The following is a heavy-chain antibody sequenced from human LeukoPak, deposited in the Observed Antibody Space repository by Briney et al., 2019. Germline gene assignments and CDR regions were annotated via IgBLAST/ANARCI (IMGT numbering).Heavy chain of an antibody. CDR3: ARQDLGQYCSGGSCYMDY. CDR1: GYSFTSYW. Sequence: GESLRISCQGSGYSFTSYWISWVRQMPVKGLEWMGRIDPSDSYTNYSPSFQGHVTISADKSISTAYLQWSSLKVSDTAMYYCARQDLGQYCSGGSCYMDYWGQGTLVTVSS. J-gene: IGHJ4*02. D-gene: IGHD2-15*01. V-gene: IGHV5-10-1*01. CDR2: IDPSDSYT.